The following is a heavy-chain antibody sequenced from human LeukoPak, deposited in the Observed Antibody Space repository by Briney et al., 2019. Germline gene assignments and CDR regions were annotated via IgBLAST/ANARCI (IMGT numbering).Heavy chain of an antibody. CDR2: IYSSGST. V-gene: IGHV4-61*02. Sequence: PSQTLSLTCTVSGCSFSSGSLYWGWIRQPAGKGLEWIGRIYSSGSTNYNPSRKSRVTISVHRFKNQCSLKLSSVPSGNVAVYDYAWDRGSGYYYEGAFDMWGQGTMVTVSS. CDR3: AWDRGSGYYYEGAFDM. D-gene: IGHD3-22*01. CDR1: GCSFSSGSLY. J-gene: IGHJ3*02.